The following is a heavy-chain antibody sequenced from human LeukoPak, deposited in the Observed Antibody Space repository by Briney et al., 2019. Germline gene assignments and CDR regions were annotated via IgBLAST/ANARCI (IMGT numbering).Heavy chain of an antibody. CDR1: GFTFSNYD. CDR3: ARHHWPYNSGSQSYFNY. CDR2: ISYDGSNK. D-gene: IGHD3-10*01. J-gene: IGHJ4*02. Sequence: GGSLRLSCAASGFTFSNYDMHWVRQVPGKGLEWVAVISYDGSNKHYADSVKGRFTISRDNSKNTLYLQMNSLRAEDTAVYYCARHHWPYNSGSQSYFNYWGQGTLVIVSS. V-gene: IGHV3-30*03.